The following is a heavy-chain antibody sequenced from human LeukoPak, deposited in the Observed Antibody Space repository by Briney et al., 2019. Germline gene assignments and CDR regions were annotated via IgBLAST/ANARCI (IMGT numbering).Heavy chain of an antibody. Sequence: GGSLRLSCAASGFTFSSYWLHWVRQAPGKGLVWVSRINSGGSSTSYADSVKGRFTISRDNAKNTLYLQMNSLRAEDTAVYYCARGLKNSSGWKGENYYMDVWGKGTTVTVSS. V-gene: IGHV3-74*01. CDR3: ARGLKNSSGWKGENYYMDV. CDR1: GFTFSSYW. CDR2: INSGGSST. D-gene: IGHD6-19*01. J-gene: IGHJ6*03.